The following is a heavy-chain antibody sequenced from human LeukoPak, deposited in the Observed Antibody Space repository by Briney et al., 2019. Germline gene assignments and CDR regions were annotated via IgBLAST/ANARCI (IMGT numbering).Heavy chain of an antibody. CDR1: GFTASSNY. CDR3: AKSSGYNPEYYFDY. D-gene: IGHD5-12*01. J-gene: IGHJ4*02. V-gene: IGHV3-53*01. CDR2: IYSRDNT. Sequence: PGGSLRLSCAASGFTASSNYMSWVRQAPGKGLEWISIIYSRDNTDYADSVRGRFIISRDNSKNTLYLQMNSLRAEDTAVCYCAKSSGYNPEYYFDYWGQGTLVTVSS.